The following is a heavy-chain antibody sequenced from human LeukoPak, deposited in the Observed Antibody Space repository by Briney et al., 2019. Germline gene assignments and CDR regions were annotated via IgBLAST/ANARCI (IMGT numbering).Heavy chain of an antibody. D-gene: IGHD1-1*01. J-gene: IGHJ4*02. V-gene: IGHV3-53*01. CDR3: ARLDDGGDYFDY. Sequence: ETLSLTCAVSGYSISSGYYWGWIRQPPGKGLEWVSLIYSGGSTYYTDSVKGRFTISRDNSKNTLYLQMNSLRAEDTAVYYCARLDDGGDYFDYWGQGTLVTVSS. CDR2: IYSGGST. CDR1: GYSISSGYY.